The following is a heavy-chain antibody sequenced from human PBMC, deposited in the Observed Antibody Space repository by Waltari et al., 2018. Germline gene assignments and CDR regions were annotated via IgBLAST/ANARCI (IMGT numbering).Heavy chain of an antibody. D-gene: IGHD4-17*01. J-gene: IGHJ6*02. CDR2: IYHSGST. CDR3: ARDDSNYGDYFGQYYYYGMDV. CDR1: GYSISSGYY. Sequence: QVQLQESGPGLVKPSETLSLTCAVSGYSISSGYYWGWIRQPPGTGLAWIGSIYHSGSTYYNPSLKSRVTISVDTSKNQFSLKLSSVTAADTAVYYCARDDSNYGDYFGQYYYYGMDVWGQGTTVTVSS. V-gene: IGHV4-38-2*02.